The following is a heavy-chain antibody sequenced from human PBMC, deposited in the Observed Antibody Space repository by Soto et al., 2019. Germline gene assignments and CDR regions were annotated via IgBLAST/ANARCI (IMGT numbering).Heavy chain of an antibody. V-gene: IGHV3-30-3*01. CDR2: ISYDGSNK. CDR3: ARDHGADPVHWFGP. Sequence: QVPLVESGGGVVQPGRSLRLSCAASGFTFSSYAMHWVRQAPGKGLEWVAVISYDGSNKYYADSVKGRFTISRDNSKNTLYLQMNSLRAEDTAVYYCARDHGADPVHWFGPWGQGTLVTVSS. CDR1: GFTFSSYA. J-gene: IGHJ5*02. D-gene: IGHD4-17*01.